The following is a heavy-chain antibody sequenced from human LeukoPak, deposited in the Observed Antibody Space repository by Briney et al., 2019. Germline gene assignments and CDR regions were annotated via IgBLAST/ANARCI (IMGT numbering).Heavy chain of an antibody. Sequence: PSETLSLTCGAYGGSFSGYYWSWIRQPPGKGLEWIGEINHSGSTNYNPSLKSRVTISVDTSKNQFSLKLSSVTAADTAVYYCARGQYCTSTSCYYNWFDPWGQGTLVIVSS. CDR3: ARGQYCTSTSCYYNWFDP. V-gene: IGHV4-34*01. J-gene: IGHJ5*02. D-gene: IGHD2-2*01. CDR2: INHSGST. CDR1: GGSFSGYY.